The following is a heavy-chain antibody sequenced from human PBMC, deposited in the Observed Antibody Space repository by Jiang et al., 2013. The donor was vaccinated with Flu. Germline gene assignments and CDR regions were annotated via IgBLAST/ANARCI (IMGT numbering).Heavy chain of an antibody. V-gene: IGHV2-5*02. Sequence: KPTQTLTLTCTFSGFSLSTSGVGVGWIRQPPGKALEWLALIYWDDDKRHSPSLKSRLTITKDTSKNQVVLTMTNMDPVDTATYYCAHIGLVGYYFDYWGQGTLVTVSS. CDR2: IYWDDDK. J-gene: IGHJ4*02. CDR1: GFSLSTSGVG. CDR3: AHIGLVGYYFDY. D-gene: IGHD6-19*01.